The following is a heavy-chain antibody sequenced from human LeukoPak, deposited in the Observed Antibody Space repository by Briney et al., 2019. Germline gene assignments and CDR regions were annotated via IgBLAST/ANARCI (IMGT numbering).Heavy chain of an antibody. Sequence: GGSLRLSCAASGLTFSTYGMNWVRQAPGKGLQWVSYISSSSSTIYYADSVKGRFTISRDNRKNLLHLQMNSPRPDDSAVYYCVKDLGSAITSALALDVWGQGTTVTVSS. V-gene: IGHV3-48*04. J-gene: IGHJ6*02. CDR3: VKDLGSAITSALALDV. CDR2: ISSSSSTI. D-gene: IGHD2-15*01. CDR1: GLTFSTYG.